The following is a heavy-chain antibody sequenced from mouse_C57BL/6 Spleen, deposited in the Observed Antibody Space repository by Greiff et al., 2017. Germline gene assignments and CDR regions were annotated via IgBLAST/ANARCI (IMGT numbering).Heavy chain of an antibody. CDR3: ARHEDYSNWFDY. V-gene: IGHV2-6-1*01. CDR1: GFSLTSYG. D-gene: IGHD2-5*01. CDR2: IWSDGST. J-gene: IGHJ2*01. Sequence: VKLQESGPGLVAPSQSLSITCTVSGFSLTSYGVHWVRQPPGKGLEWLVVIWSDGSTTYNSALKSRLSISKDNSKSQVFLKMNSLQTDDTAMYYCARHEDYSNWFDYWGQGTTLTVSS.